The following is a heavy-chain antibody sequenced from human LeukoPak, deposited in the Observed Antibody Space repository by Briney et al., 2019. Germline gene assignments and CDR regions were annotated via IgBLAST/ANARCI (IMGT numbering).Heavy chain of an antibody. D-gene: IGHD3-22*01. J-gene: IGHJ3*01. V-gene: IGHV4-59*11. CDR2: KSYSGRT. Sequence: SETLSLTCTVSGGSMSSLYWSWIRQSPGKGLEWIGYKSYSGRTYYKPSLRSRVTISVDTSKNHFSLSLTSVTAADTAVYYCARLLDNDSSGDPDTFDVWGQGTMVTVSS. CDR3: ARLLDNDSSGDPDTFDV. CDR1: GGSMSSLY.